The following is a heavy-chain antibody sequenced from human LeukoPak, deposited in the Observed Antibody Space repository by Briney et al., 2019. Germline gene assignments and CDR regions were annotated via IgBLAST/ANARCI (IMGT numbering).Heavy chain of an antibody. V-gene: IGHV1-3*01. D-gene: IGHD2-2*01. Sequence: GASVKVSCKASGYTFTSYAMHWVRQAPGQRLEWMGWINAGNGNTKYSQKFQGRVTITRDTSASTAYMELSSLRSEDTAVYYCASSHCSSTSCWGYYYGMDVWGQGTTVTVSS. CDR2: INAGNGNT. CDR1: GYTFTSYA. CDR3: ASSHCSSTSCWGYYYGMDV. J-gene: IGHJ6*02.